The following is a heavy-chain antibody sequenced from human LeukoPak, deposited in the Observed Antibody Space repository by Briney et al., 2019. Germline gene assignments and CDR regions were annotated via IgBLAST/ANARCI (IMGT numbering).Heavy chain of an antibody. D-gene: IGHD1-26*01. CDR3: ASCGSYYILAFDI. Sequence: GGSLRLSCAGSGFTFSSYAMQWVRQAPGKGLEWVAVISYDGSNKYYADSVKGRFTISRDNSKNTLYLQMNSLRAEDTAVYYCASCGSYYILAFDIWGQGTMVTVSS. J-gene: IGHJ3*02. V-gene: IGHV3-30-3*01. CDR1: GFTFSSYA. CDR2: ISYDGSNK.